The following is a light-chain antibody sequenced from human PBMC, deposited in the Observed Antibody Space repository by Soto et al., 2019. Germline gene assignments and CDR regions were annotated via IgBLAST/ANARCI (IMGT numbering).Light chain of an antibody. J-gene: IGKJ1*01. CDR1: QIITNN. V-gene: IGKV1-6*01. Sequence: IPMTQSPSSLSASMGDRVTITCRASQIITNNVAWYQQKPGEAPKLLIYDASNLQSGVPSRFSGSGSGRDFTLTISSLQPEDFATYYCLQDFNYPRTFGQGTRVEIK. CDR3: LQDFNYPRT. CDR2: DAS.